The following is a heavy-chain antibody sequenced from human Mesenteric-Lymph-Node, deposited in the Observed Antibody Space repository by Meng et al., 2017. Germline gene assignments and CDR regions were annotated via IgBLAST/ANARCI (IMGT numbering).Heavy chain of an antibody. CDR2: ISDSGDST. J-gene: IGHJ4*02. CDR1: GLTSSNFP. Sequence: GESLKISCAASGLTSSNFPMSWVRQGPGKGLEWVSDISDSGDSTYYADSVKGRFTISRDNSKNTVYLQMNSPRADDTAVYYCATLRGGYCRSTDCWGQGTLVTVSS. CDR3: ATLRGGYCRSTDC. D-gene: IGHD2-21*01. V-gene: IGHV3-23*01.